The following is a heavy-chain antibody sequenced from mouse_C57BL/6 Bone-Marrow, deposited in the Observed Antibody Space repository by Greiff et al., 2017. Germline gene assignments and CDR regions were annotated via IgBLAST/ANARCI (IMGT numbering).Heavy chain of an antibody. CDR3: ARHSNEFDY. J-gene: IGHJ2*01. CDR1: GYTFTSYW. D-gene: IGHD2-5*01. Sequence: QVQLQQPGAELVKPGASVKLSCKASGYTFTSYWMQWVKQRPGQGLEWIGEIDPSDSYTNYNQKFKGKATLTVDTSSSTAYMQLSSLTSEDSAVYYCARHSNEFDYWGQGTTLTVSS. V-gene: IGHV1-50*01. CDR2: IDPSDSYT.